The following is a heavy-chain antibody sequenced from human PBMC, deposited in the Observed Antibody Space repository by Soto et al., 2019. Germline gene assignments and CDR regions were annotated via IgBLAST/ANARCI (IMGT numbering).Heavy chain of an antibody. CDR2: IYYNGFT. CDR1: GGSISSNNYY. CDR3: ARQGDFWSGSGDFDY. D-gene: IGHD3-3*01. Sequence: QLKLHESGPGLVKPSETLSLTCSVSGGSISSNNYYWGWIRQPPGKGLEWIGNIYYNGFTYYNPSLKSRVTISVDTSKNQFSLKLTSVTATDTAVYYCARQGDFWSGSGDFDYWGQGILVPVSS. V-gene: IGHV4-39*01. J-gene: IGHJ4*02.